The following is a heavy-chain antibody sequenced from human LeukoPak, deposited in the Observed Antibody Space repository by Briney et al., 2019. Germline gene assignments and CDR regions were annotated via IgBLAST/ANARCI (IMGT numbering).Heavy chain of an antibody. Sequence: ASVKVSCKASGYTLTGYYIHWVRQAPGQGPEWMGIINPRGGSTDYAQKFQGRITMTSDTSTSTVYMELNSLRSDDTAVYFCARVGSAAATADYWGQGTLVTVSS. CDR2: INPRGGST. CDR3: ARVGSAAATADY. J-gene: IGHJ4*02. V-gene: IGHV1-46*01. CDR1: GYTLTGYY. D-gene: IGHD6-25*01.